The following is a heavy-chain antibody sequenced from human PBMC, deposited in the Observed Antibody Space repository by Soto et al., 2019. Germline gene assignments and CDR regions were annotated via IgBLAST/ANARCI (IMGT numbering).Heavy chain of an antibody. CDR3: ARDLDRYNWNGWEYGY. CDR2: ISAYNGNT. CDR1: GYTFTSYG. D-gene: IGHD1-20*01. Sequence: ASVKVSCKASGYTFTSYGISWVRQAPGQGLEWMGWISAYNGNTNYAQKLQGRVTMTTDTSTSTAYMELRSLRSDDTAVYYCARDLDRYNWNGWEYGYWGQGTLVTVSS. V-gene: IGHV1-18*01. J-gene: IGHJ4*02.